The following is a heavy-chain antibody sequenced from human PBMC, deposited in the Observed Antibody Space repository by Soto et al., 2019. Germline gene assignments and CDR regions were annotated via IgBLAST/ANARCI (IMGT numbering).Heavy chain of an antibody. CDR3: ERADDYGGNGGYFDY. J-gene: IGHJ4*02. CDR1: GGSFSGYY. D-gene: IGHD4-17*01. Sequence: SETLSLTCAVYGGSFSGYYWSWIRQPPGKGLEWIGEINHSGSTNYNPSLKSRVTISVDTSKNQFSLKLSSVTAADTAVYYCERADDYGGNGGYFDYWGQGTLVTVSS. V-gene: IGHV4-34*01. CDR2: INHSGST.